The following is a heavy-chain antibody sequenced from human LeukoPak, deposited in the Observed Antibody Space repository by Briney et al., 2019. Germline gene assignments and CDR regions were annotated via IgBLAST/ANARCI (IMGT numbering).Heavy chain of an antibody. CDR2: IWYDGSNK. V-gene: IGHV3-33*06. Sequence: GGSLRLSCAAPGFTFSSYGMHWVRQAPGKGLEWVAVIWYDGSNKYYADSVKGRFTISRDNSKNTLYLQMNSLRAEDTAVYYCAKDMGYESYYFDYWGQGTLVTVSS. J-gene: IGHJ4*02. D-gene: IGHD5-12*01. CDR3: AKDMGYESYYFDY. CDR1: GFTFSSYG.